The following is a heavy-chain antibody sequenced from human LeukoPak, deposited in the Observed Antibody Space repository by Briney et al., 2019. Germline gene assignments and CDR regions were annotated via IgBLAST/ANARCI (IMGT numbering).Heavy chain of an antibody. CDR3: AKGPPRRLRPYYFDY. CDR1: GFTFSSYA. Sequence: GGSLRLSCAASGFTFSSYAMSWVRQAPGKGLEWVSAIGGSGGSTYYADSVKGRFTISRDNSKNTLYLQMNSLRAEDTAVYYCAKGPPRRLRPYYFDYWGQGTLVTVSS. D-gene: IGHD4-17*01. CDR2: IGGSGGST. V-gene: IGHV3-23*01. J-gene: IGHJ4*02.